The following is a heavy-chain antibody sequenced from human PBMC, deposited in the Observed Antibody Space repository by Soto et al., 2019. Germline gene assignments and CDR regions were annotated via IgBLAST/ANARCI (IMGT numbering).Heavy chain of an antibody. J-gene: IGHJ4*02. V-gene: IGHV1-69*06. CDR3: ARDLGSGGYYFYY. Sequence: QVQLVQSGAEVKKPGSSVKVSCKASGGTFSSYAISWVRQAPGQGLEWMGGIIRIFGTANNAQTVQGRVTITADKTTSTADMELSSLRSEDTAVYYCARDLGSGGYYFYYLGQGNLVTVSS. CDR1: GGTFSSYA. D-gene: IGHD6-19*01. CDR2: IIRIFGTA.